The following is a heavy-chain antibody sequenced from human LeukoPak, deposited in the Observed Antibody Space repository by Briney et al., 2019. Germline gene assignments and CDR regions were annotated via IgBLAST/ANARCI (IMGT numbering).Heavy chain of an antibody. CDR2: SYPRDSDT. J-gene: IGHJ4*02. V-gene: IGHV5-51*01. D-gene: IGHD3-10*01. CDR1: GYTFTPQW. Sequence: GESLKIPCKAPGYTFTPQWIGWVRQKSPSGLEWMGISYPRDSDTRYSPSFQGHVSISADTSINTAYLAWSRLEAPDTAIYYCARHSDVIGAIWGQGTLVTVSS. CDR3: ARHSDVIGAI.